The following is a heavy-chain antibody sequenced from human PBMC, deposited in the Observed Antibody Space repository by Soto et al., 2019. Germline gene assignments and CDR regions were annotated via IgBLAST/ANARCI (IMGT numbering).Heavy chain of an antibody. CDR3: ANCLWGTDPYYYYYGMDV. Sequence: GGSLRLSCAASGFTFSSYAMSWVRQAPEKKQEWVSAISSSSGSTYYAESVKGRFTISRDNSKNTLYLQMNSLRAEDTAVYYCANCLWGTDPYYYYYGMDVWGQGTTVTVSS. J-gene: IGHJ6*02. D-gene: IGHD3-16*01. CDR2: ISSSSGST. CDR1: GFTFSSYA. V-gene: IGHV3-23*01.